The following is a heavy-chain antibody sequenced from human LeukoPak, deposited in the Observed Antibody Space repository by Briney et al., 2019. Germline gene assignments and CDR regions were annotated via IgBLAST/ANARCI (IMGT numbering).Heavy chain of an antibody. J-gene: IGHJ4*02. CDR1: GGTFSSYA. V-gene: IGHV1-69*04. D-gene: IGHD3-22*01. CDR2: IIPILGIA. Sequence: EASVKVSCKASGGTFSSYAISWVRQAPGQGLEWMGRIIPILGIANYAQKFQGRVTITADKSTSTAYMELSSLRSEDTAVYYCARAYYYDSSGYPDDYWGQGTLVTVSS. CDR3: ARAYYYDSSGYPDDY.